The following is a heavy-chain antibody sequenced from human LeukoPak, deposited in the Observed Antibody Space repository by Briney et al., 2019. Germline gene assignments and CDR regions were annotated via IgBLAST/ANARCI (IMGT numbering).Heavy chain of an antibody. Sequence: GGFLRLSCAASGFTFTTYWMNWVRQAPGKGLEWVANIKQDGTETYYVDSVKGRFTVSRDNAKNSVFLQMNSLRDDDTAVYYCARSLSHWELPTNYWGQGTLVTVSS. CDR3: ARSLSHWELPTNY. D-gene: IGHD1-26*01. CDR2: IKQDGTET. CDR1: GFTFTTYW. J-gene: IGHJ4*02. V-gene: IGHV3-7*01.